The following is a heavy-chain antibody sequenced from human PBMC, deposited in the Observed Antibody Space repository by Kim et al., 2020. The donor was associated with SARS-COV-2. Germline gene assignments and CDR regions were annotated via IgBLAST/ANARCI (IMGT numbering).Heavy chain of an antibody. J-gene: IGHJ4*02. CDR1: GFTFSSSA. D-gene: IGHD1-1*01. CDR3: AATTGIITEWFGALVDY. CDR2: IVVASGHT. Sequence: SVKVSCRTSGFTFSSSAVHWMRQARGQRLEWIRWIVVASGHTNFAQKFQQRFTIARDMSTSTVYLELSSRRSEDTAVYHCAATTGIITEWFGALVDYWGQGTLVTVSS. V-gene: IGHV1-58*01.